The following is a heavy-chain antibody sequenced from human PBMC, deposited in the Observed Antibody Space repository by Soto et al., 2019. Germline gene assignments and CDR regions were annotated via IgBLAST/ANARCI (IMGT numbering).Heavy chain of an antibody. D-gene: IGHD6-13*01. J-gene: IGHJ4*02. CDR2: IIPLLATP. CDR3: AGGRGASAGYHFDY. Sequence: VQSGAEVKKPGSSVKVSCKASGGTFSSYAFSWVRQAPGQGLEWMGGIIPLLATPNYAQKFQGRVTITADKSTSTAYMELSSLRSEDTAVYFCAGGRGASAGYHFDYWGQETLVTVSS. CDR1: GGTFSSYA. V-gene: IGHV1-69*06.